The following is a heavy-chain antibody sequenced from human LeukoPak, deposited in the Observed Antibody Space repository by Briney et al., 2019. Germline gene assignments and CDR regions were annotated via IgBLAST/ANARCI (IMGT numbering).Heavy chain of an antibody. CDR1: GYSFNTYW. Sequence: GASLQISCKGSGYSFNTYWIGWLRQMPGKGLEWMGIIYPDDSDTRYSPSFQGQVTFSADKSISTAYLQWSSLKASDTAMYYCARRIAAAGTYFDYWGQGTLVTVSS. CDR3: ARRIAAAGTYFDY. J-gene: IGHJ4*02. CDR2: IYPDDSDT. D-gene: IGHD6-25*01. V-gene: IGHV5-51*01.